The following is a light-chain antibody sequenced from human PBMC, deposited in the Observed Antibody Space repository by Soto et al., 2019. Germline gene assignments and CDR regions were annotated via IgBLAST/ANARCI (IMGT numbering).Light chain of an antibody. V-gene: IGKV3-20*01. J-gene: IGKJ4*01. CDR3: QNYGRSTPLT. CDR1: QSVTSSY. CDR2: ATT. Sequence: IVLTQSPGTLSLSPGERATLSCRASQSVTSSYLAWYQQKPGQAPRLLILATTIRTTGIPDRFSGDVSVTNFTLTISRLEPEDFAVYYCQNYGRSTPLTLGGGTKVEIK.